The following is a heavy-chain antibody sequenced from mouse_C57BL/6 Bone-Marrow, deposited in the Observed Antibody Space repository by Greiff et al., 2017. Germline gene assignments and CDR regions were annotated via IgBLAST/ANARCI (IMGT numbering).Heavy chain of an antibody. CDR2: IDPNSGGT. Sequence: QVQLQQPGAELVKPGASVKLSCKASGYTFTSYWMHWVKQRPGRGLEWIGRIDPNSGGTKYNEKFKRKATLTVDKPSSTAYMQLSSLTSKDSSVYSCACLCITTLVARYFDVWGTGPAVTVSS. CDR1: GYTFTSYW. J-gene: IGHJ1*03. D-gene: IGHD1-1*01. CDR3: ACLCITTLVARYFDV. V-gene: IGHV1-72*01.